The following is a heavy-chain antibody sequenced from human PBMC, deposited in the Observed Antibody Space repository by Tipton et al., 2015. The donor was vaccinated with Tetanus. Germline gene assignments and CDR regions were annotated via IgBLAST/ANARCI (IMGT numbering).Heavy chain of an antibody. CDR3: ARGLPREPFYFDY. J-gene: IGHJ4*01. V-gene: IGHV4-31*03. Sequence: TLSLTCTVSGDSISSGPYSWSWLRQHPGKGLELIGYIYYSGTSYISPSLTRRVSIAVGTSRNQFSLNLTSVTVADSAVYFCARGLPREPFYFDYWGQGKQVSVSS. CDR2: IYYSGTS. CDR1: GDSISSGPYS. D-gene: IGHD1-26*01.